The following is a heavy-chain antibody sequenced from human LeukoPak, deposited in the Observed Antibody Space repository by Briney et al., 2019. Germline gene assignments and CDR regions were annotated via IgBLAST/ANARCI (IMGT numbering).Heavy chain of an antibody. J-gene: IGHJ6*02. CDR1: GYTFTSHG. D-gene: IGHD3-10*01. V-gene: IGHV1-18*01. CDR2: ISAYNGNT. Sequence: GASVKVSCKASGYTFTSHGISWVRQAPGQGLEWMGWISAYNGNTNYAQKLQGRVTMTTDTSTSTAYMELRSLRSDDTAVYYCARVFGSGSYYMGYYYGMDVWGQGTTVTVSS. CDR3: ARVFGSGSYYMGYYYGMDV.